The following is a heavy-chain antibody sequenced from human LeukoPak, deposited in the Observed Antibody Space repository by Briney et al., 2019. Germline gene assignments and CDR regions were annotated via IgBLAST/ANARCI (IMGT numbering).Heavy chain of an antibody. J-gene: IGHJ3*02. V-gene: IGHV4-59*08. Sequence: SETLSLTCTVSGGSISGFHWNWIRQPPGKGLEWIGYIYYSGRTDSNPSLKSRVTVSVDTSKNQSNLRLTSVTAADTAMYYCARRNDFDIWGPGTMVTVSS. CDR1: GGSISGFH. CDR2: IYYSGRT. CDR3: ARRNDFDI.